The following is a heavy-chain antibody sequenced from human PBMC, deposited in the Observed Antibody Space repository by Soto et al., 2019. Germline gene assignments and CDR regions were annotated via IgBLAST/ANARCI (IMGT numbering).Heavy chain of an antibody. J-gene: IGHJ3*02. CDR1: GYTLTELS. D-gene: IGHD2-2*02. CDR2: FDPEDGET. CDR3: ATVSLYTRTHPIKAFEI. Sequence: ASVKVSCKVSGYTLTELSMHWVRQAPGKGLEWMGGFDPEDGETIYAQKFQGRVTMTEDTSTDIAYMELSSLRSEETAVYYCATVSLYTRTHPIKAFEIWGQGTTVTVSS. V-gene: IGHV1-24*01.